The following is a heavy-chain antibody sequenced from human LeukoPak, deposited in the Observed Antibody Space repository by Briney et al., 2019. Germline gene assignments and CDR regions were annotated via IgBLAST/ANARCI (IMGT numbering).Heavy chain of an antibody. CDR1: GFTFSSYG. J-gene: IGHJ3*02. Sequence: GGSLRLSCAASGFTFSSYGMHWVRQAPGKGLEWVAVISSDGSNKYYADSVKGRFTISRDNSKNTLYLQMNSLRAEDTAAYYCAKLPGPMNPRAFDIWGQGTMVTVSS. CDR2: ISSDGSNK. D-gene: IGHD7-27*01. V-gene: IGHV3-30*18. CDR3: AKLPGPMNPRAFDI.